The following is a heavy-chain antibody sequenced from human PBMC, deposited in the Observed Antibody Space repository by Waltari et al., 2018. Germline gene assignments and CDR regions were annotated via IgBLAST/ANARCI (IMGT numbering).Heavy chain of an antibody. CDR2: INGANGNT. CDR1: GYTFTSYA. J-gene: IGHJ4*02. D-gene: IGHD2-21*02. V-gene: IGHV1-3*01. Sequence: QVHLVQSGAEVKKPGASVTLSCKASGYTFTSYAMQWVRQAPGQRLQWMGWINGANGNTKYSQTFQVRITITRDTSASTGYMELSGLRSEDTAVYYCARDGGDGPFDYWGQGTLVTVSS. CDR3: ARDGGDGPFDY.